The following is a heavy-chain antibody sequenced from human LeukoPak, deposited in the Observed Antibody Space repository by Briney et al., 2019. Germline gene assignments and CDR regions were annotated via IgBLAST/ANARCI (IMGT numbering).Heavy chain of an antibody. J-gene: IGHJ2*01. CDR3: TSSTMVRGVTIYWYFDL. V-gene: IGHV3-15*01. CDR1: GFTSSNAW. D-gene: IGHD3-10*01. CDR2: IKSKTDGGTT. Sequence: GGSLRLSCAASGFTSSNAWMSWVRQAPGKGLEWVGRIKSKTDGGTTDYAAPVKGRFTISRDDSKNTLYLQMNSLKTEDTAVYYCTSSTMVRGVTIYWYFDLWGRGTLVTVSS.